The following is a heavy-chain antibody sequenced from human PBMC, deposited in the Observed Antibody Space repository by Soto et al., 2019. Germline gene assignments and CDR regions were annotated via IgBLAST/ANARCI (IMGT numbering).Heavy chain of an antibody. CDR2: ISYDGSNK. Sequence: QVQLVESGGGVVQPGRSLRLSCAASGFTFSSYGMHWVRQAPGKGLEWVAVISYDGSNKYYADSVKGRFTISRDNSKNTLYLKMNSLRAEDTAVYYCAKAAFYYDILTVTHYWGKGTLVTVSS. J-gene: IGHJ4*02. CDR1: GFTFSSYG. V-gene: IGHV3-30*18. CDR3: AKAAFYYDILTVTHY. D-gene: IGHD3-9*01.